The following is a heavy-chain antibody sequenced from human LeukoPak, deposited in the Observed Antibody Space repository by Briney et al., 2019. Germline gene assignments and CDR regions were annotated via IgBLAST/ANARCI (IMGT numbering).Heavy chain of an antibody. CDR2: IYSGGST. D-gene: IGHD3-22*01. V-gene: IGHV3-53*01. CDR1: GFTVSSNY. J-gene: IGHJ4*02. Sequence: GGSLRLSCAASGFTVSSNYMSWVRQAPGKGLEWVSVIYSGGSTYYADSVKGRFTISRDKSKNTLYLQMNSLRAEDTAVYYCARVPDSSDLYFDYWGQGTLVTVSS. CDR3: ARVPDSSDLYFDY.